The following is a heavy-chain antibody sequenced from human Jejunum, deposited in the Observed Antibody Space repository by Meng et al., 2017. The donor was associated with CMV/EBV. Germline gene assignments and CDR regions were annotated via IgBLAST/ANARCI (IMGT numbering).Heavy chain of an antibody. CDR1: GFSFRDHA. V-gene: IGHV3-30*03. J-gene: IGHJ4*02. D-gene: IGHD1-26*01. CDR3: VAEVGARSFDN. CDR2: ISFDGNHK. Sequence: SCAASGFSFRDHAMHWVRQAPGKGLEWVALISFDGNHKDYGGSVKGRFTVSRDNSKNWLSLQMNSLRPEDTAVYYCVAEVGARSFDNWGQGTLVTVSS.